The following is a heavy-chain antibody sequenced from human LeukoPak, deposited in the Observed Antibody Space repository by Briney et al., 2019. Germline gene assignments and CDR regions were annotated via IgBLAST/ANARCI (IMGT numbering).Heavy chain of an antibody. CDR3: ARGLIAAAAIDY. CDR2: INHSGST. V-gene: IGHV4-34*01. D-gene: IGHD6-13*01. CDR1: GGSFSGYY. Sequence: LETLSLTCAVYGGSFSGYYWSWIRQPPGKGLEWIGEINHSGSTNYNPSLKSRVTISVDTSKNQFSLKLSSVTAADTAVYYCARGLIAAAAIDYWGQGTLVTVSS. J-gene: IGHJ4*02.